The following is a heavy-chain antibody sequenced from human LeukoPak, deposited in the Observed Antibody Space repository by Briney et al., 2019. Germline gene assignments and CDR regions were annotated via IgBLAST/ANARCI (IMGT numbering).Heavy chain of an antibody. Sequence: GGSLRLSCAASGLTVSSNYRSWVRQAPGKGLEWVSVIYSGGSTYYADSVKGRFTISRDNSKNTLYLQMNSLRAEDTAVYYCARETAAAGLDYWGQGTLVTVSS. CDR1: GLTVSSNY. D-gene: IGHD6-13*01. J-gene: IGHJ4*02. V-gene: IGHV3-53*01. CDR2: IYSGGST. CDR3: ARETAAAGLDY.